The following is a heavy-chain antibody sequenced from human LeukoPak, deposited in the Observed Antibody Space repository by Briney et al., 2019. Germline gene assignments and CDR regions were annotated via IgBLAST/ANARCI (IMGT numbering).Heavy chain of an antibody. J-gene: IGHJ4*02. D-gene: IGHD3-10*01. Sequence: VASVKVSCKASGYTFTGYYIHWVRRAPGQGLEWMGWINPNSGGTNYAQKFQGRVTMTEDTSTDTAYMELSSLRSEDTAVYYCATDRFGALSPFGYWGQGTLVTVSS. V-gene: IGHV1-2*02. CDR3: ATDRFGALSPFGY. CDR1: GYTFTGYY. CDR2: INPNSGGT.